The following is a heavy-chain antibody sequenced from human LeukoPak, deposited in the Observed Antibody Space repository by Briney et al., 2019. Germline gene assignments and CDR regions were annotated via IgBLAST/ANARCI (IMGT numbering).Heavy chain of an antibody. J-gene: IGHJ4*02. CDR1: GDSMNSGGHY. CDR3: ARSWVETSFFDF. D-gene: IGHD2-21*02. Sequence: PSETLSLTCTVSGDSMNSGGHYWTWIRQHPGKGLEWIGHIHYGGFTDYNPSLKTRCVISVDRSKNVFSLDLTSVTAADTAVYFCARSWVETSFFDFWGQGVQVIVSS. CDR2: IHYGGFT. V-gene: IGHV4-31*03.